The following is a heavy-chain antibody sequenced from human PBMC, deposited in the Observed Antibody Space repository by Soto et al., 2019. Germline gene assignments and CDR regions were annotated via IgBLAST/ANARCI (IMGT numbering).Heavy chain of an antibody. Sequence: QVQLVQSGAEVKKPGSSVKVSCKASGGTFSSYAISWVRQAPGQGLEWMGGIIPIFGTANYAQKFQGRVTITADKSTSTAYMELSSLRSEDTAVYYCARVVRIFDYDILTGYFDYWGQGNLVTVSS. V-gene: IGHV1-69*06. D-gene: IGHD3-9*01. CDR3: ARVVRIFDYDILTGYFDY. CDR2: IIPIFGTA. J-gene: IGHJ4*02. CDR1: GGTFSSYA.